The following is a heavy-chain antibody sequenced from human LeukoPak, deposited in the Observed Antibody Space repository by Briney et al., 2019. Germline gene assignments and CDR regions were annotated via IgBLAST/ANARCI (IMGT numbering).Heavy chain of an antibody. Sequence: GASVKVSCKASGGTFSSYAISWVRQAPGQGLEWMGRIIPILGIANYAQKFQGRVTITRNTSISTAYMELSSLRSDDTAVYYCAREGMDWGQGTLVTVSS. J-gene: IGHJ4*02. CDR1: GGTFSSYA. D-gene: IGHD6-13*01. V-gene: IGHV1-69*04. CDR2: IIPILGIA. CDR3: AREGMD.